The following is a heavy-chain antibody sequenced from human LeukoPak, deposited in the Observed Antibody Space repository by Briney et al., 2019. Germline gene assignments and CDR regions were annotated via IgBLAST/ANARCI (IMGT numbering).Heavy chain of an antibody. CDR2: ISYDGSNK. D-gene: IGHD2-21*01. J-gene: IGHJ5*02. V-gene: IGHV3-30-3*01. CDR3: ARDGAVVIAPYNWFDP. CDR1: GFTFSSYA. Sequence: GGSLRLSCAASGFTFSSYAMHWVRQAPGKGLEWVAVISYDGSNKYYADSVKGRFTISRDNSKNTLYLQMNSLRAEDTAVYYCARDGAVVIAPYNWFDPWGQGTLVTVSS.